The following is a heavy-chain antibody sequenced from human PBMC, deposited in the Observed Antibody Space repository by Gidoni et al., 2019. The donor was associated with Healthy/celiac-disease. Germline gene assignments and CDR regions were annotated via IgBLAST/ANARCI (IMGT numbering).Heavy chain of an antibody. J-gene: IGHJ4*02. V-gene: IGHV3-48*02. CDR3: ARDQVYDFWSGYYYFDY. Sequence: EVQLVESGGGLVQPGGSLRLSCAASGFTFSSYSMNWVRQAPGKGLEWVSDISSSSSTIYYADSVKGRFTISRDNAKNSLYLQMNSLRDEDTAVYYCARDQVYDFWSGYYYFDYWGQGTLVTVSS. CDR2: ISSSSSTI. D-gene: IGHD3-3*01. CDR1: GFTFSSYS.